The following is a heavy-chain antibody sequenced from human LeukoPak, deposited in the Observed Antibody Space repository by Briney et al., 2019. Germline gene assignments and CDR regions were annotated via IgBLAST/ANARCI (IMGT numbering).Heavy chain of an antibody. J-gene: IGHJ4*02. CDR2: INWNGGST. Sequence: GGSLRLSCAVSGFTFDDYGMSWVRQAPGKGLEWVSGINWNGGSTGYADSVKGRFTISRDNAKNSLYLQMNSLRAEDTALYYCARGGNYDFWSGYWVLDYWGQGTLVTVSS. V-gene: IGHV3-20*04. CDR3: ARGGNYDFWSGYWVLDY. D-gene: IGHD3-3*01. CDR1: GFTFDDYG.